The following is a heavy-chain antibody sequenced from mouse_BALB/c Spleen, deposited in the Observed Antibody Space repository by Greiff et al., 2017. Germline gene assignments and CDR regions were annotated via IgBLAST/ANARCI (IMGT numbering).Heavy chain of an antibody. CDR1: GFAFSSYD. D-gene: IGHD1-2*01. CDR3: ARQRGHYYLMDY. CDR2: ISSGGGST. J-gene: IGHJ4*01. V-gene: IGHV5-12-1*01. Sequence: DVMLVESGGGLVKPGGSLKLSCAASGFAFSSYDMSWVRQTPEKRLEWVAYISSGGGSTYYPDTVKGRFTISRDNAKNTLYLQMSSLKSEDTAMYYCARQRGHYYLMDYWGQGTSVTVSS.